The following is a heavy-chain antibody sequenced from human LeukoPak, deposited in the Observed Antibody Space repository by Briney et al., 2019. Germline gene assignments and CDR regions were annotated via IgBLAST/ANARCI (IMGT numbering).Heavy chain of an antibody. Sequence: SEILSLTCTVSGGSISSYYWSWIRQPAGKGLEWIGRIYTSGSTNYNPSLKSRVTMSVDTSKNQFSLKLSSVTAADTAVYYCAREEPYYYEYYGMDVWGQGTTVTVSS. CDR3: AREEPYYYEYYGMDV. CDR2: IYTSGST. D-gene: IGHD1-14*01. J-gene: IGHJ6*02. CDR1: GGSISSYY. V-gene: IGHV4-4*07.